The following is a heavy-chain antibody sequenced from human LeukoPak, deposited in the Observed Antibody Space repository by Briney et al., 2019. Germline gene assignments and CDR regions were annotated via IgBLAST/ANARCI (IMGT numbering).Heavy chain of an antibody. J-gene: IGHJ5*02. V-gene: IGHV3-23*01. Sequence: GGSLRLSCAGSGFTFRSYALSWVRQSPVKGLEWVSAISDSGDGTYYADSVKARFTISRDNSKNTVYLEMSSLRAEDTAVYYCVREVSAWPKNWFDPWGQGTLVTVSS. CDR2: ISDSGDGT. D-gene: IGHD3-3*01. CDR3: VREVSAWPKNWFDP. CDR1: GFTFRSYA.